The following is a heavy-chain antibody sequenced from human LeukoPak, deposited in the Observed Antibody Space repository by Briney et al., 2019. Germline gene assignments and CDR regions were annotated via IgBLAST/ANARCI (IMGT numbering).Heavy chain of an antibody. D-gene: IGHD5-24*01. CDR1: GYTFTSYG. CDR2: IIAILGIA. V-gene: IGHV1-69*04. Sequence: SVKVSCKASGYTFTSYGISWVRQAPGQGLEWMGRIIAILGIANYAQKFQGRVTITADKSTSAAYMELSSLRSEDTAVYYCELGRGMAAKMGPFDYWGQGTLVTVSS. CDR3: ELGRGMAAKMGPFDY. J-gene: IGHJ4*02.